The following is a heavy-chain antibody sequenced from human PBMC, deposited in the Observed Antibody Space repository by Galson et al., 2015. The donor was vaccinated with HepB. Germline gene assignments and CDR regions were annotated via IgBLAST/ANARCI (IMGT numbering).Heavy chain of an antibody. Sequence: SLRLSCAASGFTFSSYGMHWVRQAPGKGLEWVAVIWYDGSNKYYADSVKGRFTISRDNSKNTLYLQMNSLRVEDTAVYYCARARYYYDSSGYSGYGMDVWGQGTTVTVSS. D-gene: IGHD3-22*01. V-gene: IGHV3-33*01. CDR3: ARARYYYDSSGYSGYGMDV. CDR1: GFTFSSYG. J-gene: IGHJ6*02. CDR2: IWYDGSNK.